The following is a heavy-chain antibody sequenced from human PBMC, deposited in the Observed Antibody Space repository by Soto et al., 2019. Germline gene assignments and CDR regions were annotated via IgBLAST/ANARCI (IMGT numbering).Heavy chain of an antibody. CDR3: ARVGRYYDSSGYSVDV. CDR1: GGSISSYY. V-gene: IGHV4-59*01. J-gene: IGHJ4*02. CDR2: ISCSGST. D-gene: IGHD3-22*01. Sequence: PXGTLSLTITVAGGSISSYYWSWIRQPPGKGLEWIGYISCSGSTNYNPSLKSRVTISVDTSKNQLSLKLSSVTAADTAVYYCARVGRYYDSSGYSVDVWGQGTLVTVSS.